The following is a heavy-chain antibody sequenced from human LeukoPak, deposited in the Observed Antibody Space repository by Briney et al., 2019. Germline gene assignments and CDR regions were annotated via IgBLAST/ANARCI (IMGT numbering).Heavy chain of an antibody. Sequence: GGSLRLSCAASGFTFSSYGMSWVRQAPGKELEWVSGISGSGGSTYYADSVKGRFTISRDNSKNTLYLQMNSLRAEDTAVYYCAKAVSCSSTSCYRSYGMDVWGQGTTVTVSS. CDR2: ISGSGGST. V-gene: IGHV3-23*01. CDR3: AKAVSCSSTSCYRSYGMDV. CDR1: GFTFSSYG. D-gene: IGHD2-2*02. J-gene: IGHJ6*02.